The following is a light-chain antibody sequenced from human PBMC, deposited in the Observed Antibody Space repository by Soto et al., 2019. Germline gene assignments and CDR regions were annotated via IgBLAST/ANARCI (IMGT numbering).Light chain of an antibody. V-gene: IGKV1-5*01. Sequence: DIQLTQTASTLSASIGDRVSITCRASQSLRGWLAWYQQTPGKAPKLLISDAFRLESGVPSRFRGSGSGTEFSLTISSLQPGDSSTYYCQQYASYPWTFGRGTKV. CDR3: QQYASYPWT. J-gene: IGKJ1*01. CDR2: DAF. CDR1: QSLRGW.